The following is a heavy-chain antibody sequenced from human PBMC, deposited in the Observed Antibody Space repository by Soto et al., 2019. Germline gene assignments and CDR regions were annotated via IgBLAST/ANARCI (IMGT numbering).Heavy chain of an antibody. CDR3: ARERGYCRGGNCYFDY. Sequence: QVQLVESGGGVVQPGRSLRLSCAASGLTFSSYGFHWVRQAPGKGLEWVALIKYDGRNKEHADSVKGRFTVSRDNSKNTLYLRLNSLIAEDTTIYYCARERGYCRGGNCYFDYWGQGTLVAVSS. CDR2: IKYDGRNK. J-gene: IGHJ4*02. CDR1: GLTFSSYG. D-gene: IGHD2-15*01. V-gene: IGHV3-33*01.